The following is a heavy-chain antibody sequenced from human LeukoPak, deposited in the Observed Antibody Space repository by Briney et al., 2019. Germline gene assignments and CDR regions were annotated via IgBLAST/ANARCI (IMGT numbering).Heavy chain of an antibody. V-gene: IGHV4-34*01. CDR2: INHSGST. D-gene: IGHD2-2*02. J-gene: IGHJ5*02. Sequence: PSETLSLTCAVYGGSFSGYYWSWIRQPPGEGLEWVGEINHSGSTNYNPSLKSRVTISVDTSKNQFSLKLSSVTAADTAVYYCARGGYIVVVPAAITLYNWFDPWGQGTLVTVSS. CDR3: ARGGYIVVVPAAITLYNWFDP. CDR1: GGSFSGYY.